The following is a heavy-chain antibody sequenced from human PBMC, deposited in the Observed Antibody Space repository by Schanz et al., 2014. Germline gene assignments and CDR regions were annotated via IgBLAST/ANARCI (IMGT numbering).Heavy chain of an antibody. CDR2: IVPIAGIT. V-gene: IGHV1-69*02. CDR1: GGTFSSDT. Sequence: QLQLVQSGAEVKKPGSSVKVSCKASGGTFSSDTFSWVRQAPGQGLEWMGRIVPIAGITNYAQRFQGRVTITADKSSDTAYMELSSLRSEDTAVYYCARGGGPEDVFDIWGQGTILTDSS. J-gene: IGHJ3*02. CDR3: ARGGGPEDVFDI. D-gene: IGHD2-15*01.